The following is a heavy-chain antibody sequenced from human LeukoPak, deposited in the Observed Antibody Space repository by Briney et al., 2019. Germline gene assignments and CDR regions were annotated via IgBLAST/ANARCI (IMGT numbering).Heavy chain of an antibody. V-gene: IGHV1-18*01. D-gene: IGHD1-26*01. CDR3: ARRIDGSYSPSTYYFDY. Sequence: GASVKVSCKASGYTFTSYGISWVRQAPGQGLEWMGWISAYNGNTNYAQKLQGRVTMTTDTSTSTAYMELRSLRSDDTAVYYCARRIDGSYSPSTYYFDYWGQGTLVTVSS. J-gene: IGHJ4*02. CDR1: GYTFTSYG. CDR2: ISAYNGNT.